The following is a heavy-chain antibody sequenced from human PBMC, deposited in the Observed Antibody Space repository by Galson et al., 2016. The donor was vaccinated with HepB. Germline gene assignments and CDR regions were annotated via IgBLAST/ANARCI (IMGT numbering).Heavy chain of an antibody. D-gene: IGHD2-15*01. CDR1: GYTFTAHY. V-gene: IGHV1-2*04. J-gene: IGHJ4*02. CDR2: IDPNSGGT. Sequence: SVKVSCKASGYTFTAHYLHWVRQAPGQGLEWMGWIDPNSGGTNYAQKFQGWVTMTRDTAISTAYMELSRLRSDDTAVHYCARDTDCSGGSCLDYWGQGTLVTVSS. CDR3: ARDTDCSGGSCLDY.